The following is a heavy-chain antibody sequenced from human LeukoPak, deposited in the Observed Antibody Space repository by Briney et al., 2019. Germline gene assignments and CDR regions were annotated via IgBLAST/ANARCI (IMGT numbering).Heavy chain of an antibody. CDR2: IYPGDSDT. CDR1: GSSFTSYW. CDR3: GRSGYSYDFDY. V-gene: IGHV5-51*01. Sequence: GESLQISCKGSGSSFTSYWIGWVRQLPGKGVEWMGIIYPGDSDTRYSPSFQGQVTISADKSISTAYLQWSSLKASDTAMYYCGRSGYSYDFDYWGQGTLVTVSS. D-gene: IGHD5-18*01. J-gene: IGHJ4*02.